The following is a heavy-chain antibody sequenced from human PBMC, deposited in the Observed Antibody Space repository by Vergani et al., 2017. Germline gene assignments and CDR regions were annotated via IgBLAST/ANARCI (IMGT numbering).Heavy chain of an antibody. V-gene: IGHV1-2*02. Sequence: QVKLVQSGAEVKKPGASVKVSCKASGYTFTGYYMHWVRQAPGQGLEWMGWINPNSGGTNYAQKFQGRVNMTRDTSISTASMELSRLRSDETAVYYWARVSAANPTYAIFGVVIIPESMAYYLDYWGQGTLVTGSS. D-gene: IGHD3-3*02. CDR2: INPNSGGT. CDR1: GYTFTGYY. J-gene: IGHJ4*02. CDR3: ARVSAANPTYAIFGVVIIPESMAYYLDY.